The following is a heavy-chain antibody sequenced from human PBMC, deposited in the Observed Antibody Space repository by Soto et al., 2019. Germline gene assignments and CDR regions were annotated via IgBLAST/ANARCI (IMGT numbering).Heavy chain of an antibody. CDR2: INHSGST. V-gene: IGHV4-34*01. Sequence: LSLTCSVYGGSFSGYYWSWIRQPPGKGLEWIGEINHSGSTNYNPSLKSRVTISVDTSKNQFSLKLSSVTAADTAVYYCARVAYTEASYYYYGMDVWGQGTTVTVSS. J-gene: IGHJ6*02. D-gene: IGHD2-2*02. CDR1: GGSFSGYY. CDR3: ARVAYTEASYYYYGMDV.